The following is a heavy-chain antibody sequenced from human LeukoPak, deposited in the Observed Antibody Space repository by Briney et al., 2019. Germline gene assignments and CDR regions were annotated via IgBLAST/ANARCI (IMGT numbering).Heavy chain of an antibody. Sequence: PSETLSLTCTVSGGSISSYYWSWIRQPPGKGLEWIGYIYYSGSTNYNPSPKSRVTISVDTSKNQFSLKLSSVTAADTAVYYCARHGIAVAVGWFDPWGQGTLVTVSS. D-gene: IGHD6-19*01. CDR3: ARHGIAVAVGWFDP. J-gene: IGHJ5*02. V-gene: IGHV4-59*08. CDR2: IYYSGST. CDR1: GGSISSYY.